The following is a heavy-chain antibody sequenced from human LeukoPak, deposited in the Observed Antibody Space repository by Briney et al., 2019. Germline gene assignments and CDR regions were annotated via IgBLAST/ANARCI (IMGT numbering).Heavy chain of an antibody. CDR1: GFKFSSSW. Sequence: GGSLRLSCAASGFKFSSSWMTWVRQAPGKRLEWVANIEGDGSTKNYVDSVKGRFTISRDNSKNSLYLQMNSLRVGDTAVYYCARDSAYNAFDYWGQGALVTVSS. CDR2: IEGDGSTK. D-gene: IGHD5-12*01. CDR3: ARDSAYNAFDY. V-gene: IGHV3-7*05. J-gene: IGHJ4*02.